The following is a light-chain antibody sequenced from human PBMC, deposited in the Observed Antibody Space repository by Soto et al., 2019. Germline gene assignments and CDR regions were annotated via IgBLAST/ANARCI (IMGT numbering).Light chain of an antibody. CDR3: QQYNNWPLT. J-gene: IGKJ4*01. CDR2: GAS. CDR1: QSVSSN. Sequence: ETVMTQSPVTLSVSPGERATLSCRASQSVSSNLAWYQQKPGQAPRLLIYGASTRATGIPASFSGSGSGTEFTLTISSLQSEDFAVYYCQQYNNWPLTFGGGTKVEIK. V-gene: IGKV3-15*01.